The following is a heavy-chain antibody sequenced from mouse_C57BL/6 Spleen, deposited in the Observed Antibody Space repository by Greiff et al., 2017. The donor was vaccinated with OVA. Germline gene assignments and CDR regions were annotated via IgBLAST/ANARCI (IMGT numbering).Heavy chain of an antibody. CDR2: IYPGDGAT. CDR3: AGGNPYWYFDV. D-gene: IGHD1-1*02. CDR1: GYAFSSSW. V-gene: IGHV1-82*01. J-gene: IGHJ1*03. Sequence: VQLQQSGPELVKPGASVKISCKASGYAFSSSWMNWVKQRPGKGLEWIGRIYPGDGATNYNGKVKGKATLTADKSSSTAYMQLSSLTSEESAVYFCAGGNPYWYFDVWGTGTTVTVSS.